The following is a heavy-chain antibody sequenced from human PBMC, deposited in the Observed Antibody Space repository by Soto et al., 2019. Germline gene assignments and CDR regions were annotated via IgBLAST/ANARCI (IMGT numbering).Heavy chain of an antibody. V-gene: IGHV3-7*01. D-gene: IGHD6-6*01. Sequence: EVQLVESGGGLVQPGGSLRLSCAASGFTFTNYWMSWVRQAPGKGLEWVANIKQDGSEKHYVDSEGRFTISRDNAKNSLYLQRNSLRAEDTAVYYCARIGYSSSSFDYWGQGALVTVSS. CDR3: ARIGYSSSSFDY. CDR2: IKQDGSEK. CDR1: GFTFTNYW. J-gene: IGHJ4*02.